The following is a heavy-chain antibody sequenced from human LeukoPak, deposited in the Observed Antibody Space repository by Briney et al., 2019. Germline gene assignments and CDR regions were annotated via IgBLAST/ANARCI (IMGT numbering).Heavy chain of an antibody. J-gene: IGHJ6*03. D-gene: IGHD1-7*01. CDR1: GYTFTSYG. CDR2: ISAYNGNT. CDR3: ARERITGTTNADNYYYYYYMDV. V-gene: IGHV1-18*01. Sequence: ASVTVSCKASGYTFTSYGISWVRQAPGQGLEWMGWISAYNGNTNYAQKLQGRVTMTTDTSTSTAYMELRSLRSDDTAVYYCARERITGTTNADNYYYYYYMDVWGKGTTVTVSS.